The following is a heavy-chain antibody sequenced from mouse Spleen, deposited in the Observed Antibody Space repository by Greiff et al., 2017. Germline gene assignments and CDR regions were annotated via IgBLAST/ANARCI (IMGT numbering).Heavy chain of an antibody. V-gene: IGHV5-9-1*01. Sequence: EVMLVESGGGLVKPGGSLKLSCAASGFTFSSYAMSWVRQTPEKRLEWVATISSGGSYTYYPDSVKGRFTISRDNAKNTLYLQMSSLRSEDTAMYYCARRSGSYAMDYWGQGTSVTVSS. D-gene: IGHD1-3*01. CDR3: ARRSGSYAMDY. J-gene: IGHJ4*01. CDR1: GFTFSSYA. CDR2: ISSGGSYT.